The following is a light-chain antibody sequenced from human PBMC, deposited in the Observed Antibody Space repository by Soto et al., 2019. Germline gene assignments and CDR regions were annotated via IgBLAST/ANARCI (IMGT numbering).Light chain of an antibody. Sequence: EIVLTQSPGTLSLSPGERATLSCGASQSVTSNYLAWYQQKPGQAPRLLIFGASIRVKGIPDRFIGSGSGTDFTLTISRLEPEDFAVYYCQQYGSSPGTFGGGTKVDIK. V-gene: IGKV3-20*01. J-gene: IGKJ4*01. CDR2: GAS. CDR1: QSVTSNY. CDR3: QQYGSSPGT.